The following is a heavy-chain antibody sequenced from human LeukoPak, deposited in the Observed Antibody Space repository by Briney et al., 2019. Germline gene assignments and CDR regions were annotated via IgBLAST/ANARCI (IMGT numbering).Heavy chain of an antibody. CDR1: GFTFSSYG. Sequence: PGGSLRLSCAASGFTFSSYGMHWVRQAPGKGLEWVAVISYDGSNKYYADSVKGRFTISRDNSKNTLYLQMNSLRAEDTAVYYCAYYGDSIDYWGQGTLVTVSS. D-gene: IGHD6-13*01. CDR3: AYYGDSIDY. J-gene: IGHJ4*02. V-gene: IGHV3-30*03. CDR2: ISYDGSNK.